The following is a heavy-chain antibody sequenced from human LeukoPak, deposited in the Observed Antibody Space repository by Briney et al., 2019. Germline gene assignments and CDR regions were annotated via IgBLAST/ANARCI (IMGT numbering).Heavy chain of an antibody. D-gene: IGHD3-10*01. CDR2: ISAYNGNT. Sequence: ASVKVSCKASGYTFTSYGISWVRQAPGQGLEWMGWISAYNGNTNYAQKLQGRVTMTTDTSTSTAYMELRSLRSDDTAVYYCARDRRGGSGSYRRFDYWGQGTLVAVSS. CDR3: ARDRRGGSGSYRRFDY. J-gene: IGHJ4*02. CDR1: GYTFTSYG. V-gene: IGHV1-18*01.